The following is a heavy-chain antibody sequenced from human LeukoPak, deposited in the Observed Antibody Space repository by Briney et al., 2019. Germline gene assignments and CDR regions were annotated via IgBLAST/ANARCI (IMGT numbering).Heavy chain of an antibody. D-gene: IGHD5-18*01. V-gene: IGHV3-9*01. CDR2: ISWNSGSI. CDR1: GFTFDDYA. CDR3: AKAGGYSYGSYGMDV. Sequence: GGSLRLSCAASGFTFDDYARHWVRQAPGKGLEWVSGISWNSGSIGYADSVKGRFTISRDNAKNSLYLQMNSLRAEDTALYYCAKAGGYSYGSYGMDVWGQGTTVTVSS. J-gene: IGHJ6*02.